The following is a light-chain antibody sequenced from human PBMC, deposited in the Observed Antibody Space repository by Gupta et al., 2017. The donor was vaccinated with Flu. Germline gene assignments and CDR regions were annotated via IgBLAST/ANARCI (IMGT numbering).Light chain of an antibody. CDR3: IQTRQTPYT. V-gene: IGKV2-28*01. Sequence: ILTTQIVLSLSVTPGETAPISCRSSQSLRHSGGYDYLAWYLQRPGQSPHLFIYKGSTRASGVPDSVSGTGTDTDFTLTLSGVEAVDVEIYYCIQTRQTPYTFGQGTKLDIK. CDR2: KGS. CDR1: QSLRHSGGYDY. J-gene: IGKJ2*01.